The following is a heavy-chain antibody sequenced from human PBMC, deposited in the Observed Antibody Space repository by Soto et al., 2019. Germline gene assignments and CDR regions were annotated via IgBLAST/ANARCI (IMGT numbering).Heavy chain of an antibody. V-gene: IGHV3-23*01. CDR3: VKGGCLDF. J-gene: IGHJ4*02. D-gene: IGHD2-15*01. CDR2: INEAGDST. Sequence: EVQLLESGGGLVQPGGSLRLSCAASQFTFSTFAMSWVRQAPGKGLEWVSFINEAGDSTNYADSVKGRFTISRDNSKNKLYLEMNSLRVEDTARYHCVKGGCLDFWGQGAPVIVPS. CDR1: QFTFSTFA.